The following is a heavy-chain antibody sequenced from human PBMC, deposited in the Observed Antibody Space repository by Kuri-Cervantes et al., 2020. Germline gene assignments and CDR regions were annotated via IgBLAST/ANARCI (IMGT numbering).Heavy chain of an antibody. J-gene: IGHJ6*02. CDR3: ARDSGYYYGMDV. V-gene: IGHV4-59*01. CDR2: IYYSGST. CDR1: GGSISSYY. D-gene: IGHD3-10*01. Sequence: SETLSLTCTVSGGSISSYYWSWIRQPPGTGLEWIGYIYYSGSTNYNPSLKSRVTISVDTSKNQFSLKLSSVTAADTAVYYCARDSGYYYGMDVWGQGTTVTVSS.